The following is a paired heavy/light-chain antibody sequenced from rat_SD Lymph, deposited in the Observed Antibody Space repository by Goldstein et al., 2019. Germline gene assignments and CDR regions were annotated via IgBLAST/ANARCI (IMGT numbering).Heavy chain of an antibody. V-gene: IGHV5-35*01. J-gene: IGHJ2*01. CDR1: GFTFSSNW. CDR2: INPDGSST. D-gene: IGHD1-12*02. CDR3: ARTMAGY. Sequence: EVQLVESGGGLVQPGSPLKLSCAASGFTFSSNWLNWIRQAPGKGLEWVASINPDGSSTYYPDTVKGRFVVSKDNAKNTGYLQMNNLRSEDTAMYYCARTMAGYWGQGVMVTVSS.
Light chain of an antibody. CDR1: SSVSY. V-gene: IGKV4S7*01. J-gene: IGKJ2-3*01. Sequence: EIVLTQSPTTIAASPGEKVTITCRASSSVSYMYWYQQKPGASPKPWIYDTSKLASGVPNRFSGSGSGTSYSLTINTMETEDAATYYCQQWSSTPYTFGAGTKLELK. CDR2: DTS. CDR3: QQWSSTPYT.